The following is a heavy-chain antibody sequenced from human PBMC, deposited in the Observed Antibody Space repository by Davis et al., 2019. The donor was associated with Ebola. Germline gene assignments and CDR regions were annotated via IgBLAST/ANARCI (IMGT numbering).Heavy chain of an antibody. CDR1: GFVFKNYG. V-gene: IGHV3-30*02. J-gene: IGHJ4*02. CDR3: AKAVDDYDTSGPFDY. Sequence: GESLKISCAASGFVFKNYGMHWVRQAPGKGLEWVAFIRFDGSNTKYADSVRGRFTTSRDNSKNTLYLQMNNLRAEDTALYFCAKAVDDYDTSGPFDYWGQGTLVTVSS. CDR2: IRFDGSNT. D-gene: IGHD3-22*01.